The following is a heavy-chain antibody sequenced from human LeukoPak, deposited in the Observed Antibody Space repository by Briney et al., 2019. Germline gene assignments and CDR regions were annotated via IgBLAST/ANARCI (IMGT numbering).Heavy chain of an antibody. V-gene: IGHV3-74*01. CDR1: GFTFKTYW. J-gene: IGHJ6*03. Sequence: GGPLTLSCAAYGFTFKTYWTLWHRQVPGQGRVWVSHISSDGSSTIYADSVKGRFTISRDNANNTLYLQMNSLRGEDTAVYYCAREWALPGAYYMDVWGKGTTVTVSS. CDR3: AREWALPGAYYMDV. D-gene: IGHD1-26*01. CDR2: ISSDGSST.